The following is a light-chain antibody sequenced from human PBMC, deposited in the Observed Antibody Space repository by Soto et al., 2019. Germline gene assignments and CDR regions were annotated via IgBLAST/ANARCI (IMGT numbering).Light chain of an antibody. CDR1: QSVSSSY. J-gene: IGKJ5*01. CDR3: QQYGSSPLIT. CDR2: GAS. Sequence: EIVLTQSPGTLSLSPGERATLSCRASQSVSSSYLAWYQQKPGQAPRLLIYGASSRATGIPHRFSGSGSGTDFTLTISRLEPEDFAVYSCQQYGSSPLITFGQGTRLEIK. V-gene: IGKV3-20*01.